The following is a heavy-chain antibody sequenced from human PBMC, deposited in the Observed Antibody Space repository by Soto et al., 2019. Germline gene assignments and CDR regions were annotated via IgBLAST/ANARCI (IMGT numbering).Heavy chain of an antibody. CDR2: IWYDGTNT. CDR1: GFAFSNYG. Sequence: QVQLVESGGGVVQPGRSLRLSCAASGFAFSNYGMHWVRQTPGKGLEWVSLIWYDGTNTYYADSVKGRFTISRDNSKNPRYLQMHRASAEDAAVYFCARFRRGVVGLYYFDFWGQGTLV. CDR3: ARFRRGVVGLYYFDF. J-gene: IGHJ4*02. V-gene: IGHV3-33*01. D-gene: IGHD2-2*01.